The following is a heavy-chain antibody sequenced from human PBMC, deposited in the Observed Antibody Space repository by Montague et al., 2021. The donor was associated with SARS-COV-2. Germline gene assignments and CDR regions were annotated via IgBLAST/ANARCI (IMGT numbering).Heavy chain of an antibody. CDR3: ASPTYYYDSSGSDAFDI. CDR1: GGSISSSNYY. CDR2: IYYSGST. V-gene: IGHV4-39*01. J-gene: IGHJ3*02. D-gene: IGHD3-22*01. Sequence: SETLSLTCTVSGGSISSSNYYWGWIRQPPGKGLEWIGSIYYSGSTYYNPSLKSRVTISVDTSKNQFSLKLSSVTAADTAVYYCASPTYYYDSSGSDAFDIWDQGTMVTVSS.